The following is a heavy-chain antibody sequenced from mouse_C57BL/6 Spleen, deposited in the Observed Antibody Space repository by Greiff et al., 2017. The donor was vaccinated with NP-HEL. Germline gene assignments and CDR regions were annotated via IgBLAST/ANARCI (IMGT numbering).Heavy chain of an antibody. J-gene: IGHJ3*01. Sequence: VKLQQPGAELVRPGSSVKLSCKASGYTFTSYWMHWVKQRPIQGLEWIGNIDPSDSETHYNQKFKDKATLTVDKSSSTAYMQLSSLTSEDSAVYYCAREEGYGSPFAYWGQGTLVTVSA. CDR3: AREEGYGSPFAY. D-gene: IGHD1-1*01. CDR2: IDPSDSET. V-gene: IGHV1-52*01. CDR1: GYTFTSYW.